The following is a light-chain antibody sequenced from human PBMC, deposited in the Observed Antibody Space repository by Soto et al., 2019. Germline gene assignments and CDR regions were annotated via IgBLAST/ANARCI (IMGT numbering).Light chain of an antibody. Sequence: QSALTQPPSASGSPGQSVTISCTGTSSDVGGYNYVSWYQQHAGNAPKLIIYEVSERPSGVPDRFSGSKSGSTASLSVSGLMAEDEADYYCSSYAGNNKLIFGGGTQLTVL. CDR3: SSYAGNNKLI. CDR1: SSDVGGYNY. V-gene: IGLV2-8*01. CDR2: EVS. J-gene: IGLJ2*01.